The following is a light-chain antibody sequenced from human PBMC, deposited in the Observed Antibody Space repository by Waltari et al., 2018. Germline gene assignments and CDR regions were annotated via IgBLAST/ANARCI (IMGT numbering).Light chain of an antibody. CDR2: DAS. Sequence: EIVLTQSPGTLSLSPGERATPSCRASQTVIANYLAWFRQRPGQAPRLLVYDASRRATGIPDRFSGSGSGTDFTLTISRLEPEDFAVYYCQQYGKSPWTFGQGTKVEIK. CDR1: QTVIANY. CDR3: QQYGKSPWT. V-gene: IGKV3-20*01. J-gene: IGKJ1*01.